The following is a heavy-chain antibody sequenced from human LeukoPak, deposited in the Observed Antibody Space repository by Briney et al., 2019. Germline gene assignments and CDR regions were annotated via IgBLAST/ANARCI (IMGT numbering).Heavy chain of an antibody. CDR3: ARDGDRWFGELFDY. Sequence: ASVKVSCKAYGYTFTSYGISWVRQAPGQGLEWLGWISAYNGNTNYAQKLQGRATMTTDTSTSTAYMELRSLRSDDTAVYYCARDGDRWFGELFDYWGQGTLVTVSS. D-gene: IGHD3-10*01. CDR1: GYTFTSYG. J-gene: IGHJ4*02. CDR2: ISAYNGNT. V-gene: IGHV1-18*01.